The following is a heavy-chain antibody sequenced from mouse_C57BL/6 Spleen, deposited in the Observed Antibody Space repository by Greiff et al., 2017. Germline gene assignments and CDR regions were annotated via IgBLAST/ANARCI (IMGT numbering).Heavy chain of an antibody. V-gene: IGHV1-42*01. Sequence: EVKLKESGPELVKPGASVKISCKASGYSFTGYYMNWVKQSPEKSLEWIGEINPSTGGTTYNQKFKAKATLTVDKSSSTAYMQLKSLTSEDSAVYYCARPYGNSAWFAYWGQGTLVTVSA. J-gene: IGHJ3*01. CDR3: ARPYGNSAWFAY. CDR2: INPSTGGT. D-gene: IGHD2-1*01. CDR1: GYSFTGYY.